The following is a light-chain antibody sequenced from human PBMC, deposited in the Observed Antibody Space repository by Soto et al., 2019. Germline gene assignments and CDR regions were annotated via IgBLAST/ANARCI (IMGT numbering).Light chain of an antibody. CDR1: QSVTNNY. V-gene: IGKV3-20*01. J-gene: IGKJ1*01. Sequence: EIVLTQSPGTLSLSPGERATLSCRASQSVTNNYLAWYQQKAGQAPRLLIYLASNRAAGTPDRFSGSGSGADYTLTVNRLEAEDVEVYFCQQYGRSPWTFGQGTKVDIK. CDR3: QQYGRSPWT. CDR2: LAS.